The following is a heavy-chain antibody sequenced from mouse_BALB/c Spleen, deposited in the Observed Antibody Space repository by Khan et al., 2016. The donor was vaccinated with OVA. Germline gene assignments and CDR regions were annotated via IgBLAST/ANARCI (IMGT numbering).Heavy chain of an antibody. Sequence: QVQLKESGPGLVAPSQSLSITCTVSGFSLTGYGVNWVRQPPGKGLEWLGMLWGDGSTDYNSALKSRLNLSKDNSKRQVFLKMNSLQTDDTARYYGARAYYGNYREAMDYWGHGTSVTGSS. CDR2: LWGDGST. CDR3: ARAYYGNYREAMDY. V-gene: IGHV2-6-7*01. D-gene: IGHD2-10*01. CDR1: GFSLTGYG. J-gene: IGHJ4*01.